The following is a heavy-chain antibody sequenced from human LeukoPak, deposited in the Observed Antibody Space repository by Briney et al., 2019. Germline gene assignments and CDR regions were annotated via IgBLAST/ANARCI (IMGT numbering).Heavy chain of an antibody. V-gene: IGHV4-38-2*02. J-gene: IGHJ4*02. CDR2: IYHSGST. CDR1: GYSISSGYY. D-gene: IGHD6-13*01. CDR3: ARVTFGSSWDY. Sequence: SETLSLTCTVSGYSISSGYYWGWIRQPPGKGLEWIGTIYHSGSTYYNPSLKSRVTISVDTSKNQFSLKLSSVTAADTAVYYCARVTFGSSWDYWGQGTLVTVSS.